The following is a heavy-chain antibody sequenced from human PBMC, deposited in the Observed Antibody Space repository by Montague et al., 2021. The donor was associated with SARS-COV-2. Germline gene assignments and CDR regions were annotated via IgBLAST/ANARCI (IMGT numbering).Heavy chain of an antibody. D-gene: IGHD3/OR15-3a*01. CDR2: ISRYGDSK. J-gene: IGHJ4*02. V-gene: IGHV3-23*01. CDR3: AFSLGLDAWTPYFPLDD. Sequence: SLRLSCAASGFTFSNHAMTWVRQAPGKGLEWVSGISRYGDSKYYADSVKGRFTISRDNSKNMVSVDMNSLRADDTAVYYCAFSLGLDAWTPYFPLDDWGQGTTVTVSS. CDR1: GFTFSNHA.